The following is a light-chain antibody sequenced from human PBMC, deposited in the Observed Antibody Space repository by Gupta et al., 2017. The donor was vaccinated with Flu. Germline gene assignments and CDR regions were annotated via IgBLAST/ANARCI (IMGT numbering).Light chain of an antibody. Sequence: QSALTQPASVSGSPGQSITISCTGTTSDIGGYHYVSWYQHHPGKAPKAVIYEVSHRPSGVSNRFSGSKSGNTASLTNSGLQAEDEADYYCSSYKPGSTLVVFGGGTKVTVL. CDR2: EVS. V-gene: IGLV2-14*01. CDR1: TSDIGGYHY. J-gene: IGLJ3*02. CDR3: SSYKPGSTLVV.